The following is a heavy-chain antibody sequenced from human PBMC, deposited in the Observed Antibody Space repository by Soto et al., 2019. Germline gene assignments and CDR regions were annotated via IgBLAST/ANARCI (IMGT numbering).Heavy chain of an antibody. Sequence: QVQLVESGGGVVQPGRSLRLSCAASGFTFSSYAMHWVRQAPGKGLEWVAVISYDGSNKYYADSVKGRFTISRDNSKNTLYLQMNILRAEDTAVYYCARDPAEPDYYDSSGDWGQGTLVTVSS. CDR3: ARDPAEPDYYDSSGD. J-gene: IGHJ4*02. CDR1: GFTFSSYA. D-gene: IGHD3-22*01. CDR2: ISYDGSNK. V-gene: IGHV3-30-3*01.